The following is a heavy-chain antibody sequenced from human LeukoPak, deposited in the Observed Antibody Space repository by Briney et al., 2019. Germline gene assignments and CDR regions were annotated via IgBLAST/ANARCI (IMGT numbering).Heavy chain of an antibody. D-gene: IGHD2-21*01. CDR2: IIPIFGTA. J-gene: IGHJ4*02. Sequence: SVKVSCKASGGTFSSYAISWLRQAPGQGLEWMGGIIPIFGTANYAQKFQGRVTITADESTSTAYMELSSLRSEDTAVYYCARNCGGDCFIPYFDYWGQGTLVTVSS. CDR3: ARNCGGDCFIPYFDY. CDR1: GGTFSSYA. V-gene: IGHV1-69*13.